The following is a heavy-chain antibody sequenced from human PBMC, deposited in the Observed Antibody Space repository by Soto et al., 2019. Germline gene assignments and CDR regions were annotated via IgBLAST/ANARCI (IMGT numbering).Heavy chain of an antibody. Sequence: QVQLQESGPGLVKPSETLSLTCTVSGGSISSYYWSWIRQPPGKGLEWIGYIYYSGSTNYNPSLKSRVTISVDTSKNQFSRKLSSVTAADTAVYYCARAEVAVAGGIYWFDPCGQGTLVTVSS. V-gene: IGHV4-59*01. CDR1: GGSISSYY. D-gene: IGHD6-19*01. CDR2: IYYSGST. J-gene: IGHJ5*02. CDR3: ARAEVAVAGGIYWFDP.